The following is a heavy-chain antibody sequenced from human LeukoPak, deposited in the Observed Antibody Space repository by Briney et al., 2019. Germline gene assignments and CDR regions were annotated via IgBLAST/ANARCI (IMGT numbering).Heavy chain of an antibody. D-gene: IGHD4-17*01. J-gene: IGHJ3*02. CDR3: ATLGGGYGDYRLRYAFDI. CDR1: GFTISSYY. CDR2: IYTSGST. V-gene: IGHV4-4*07. Sequence: SETLSVTWTASGFTISSYYWSWIRQPAGKGLEWIGCIYTSGSTNYYPSLKSRVNMSQDTSKNHFSLTLSPVTAADPAVYYCATLGGGYGDYRLRYAFDIWRQGTMDPVSS.